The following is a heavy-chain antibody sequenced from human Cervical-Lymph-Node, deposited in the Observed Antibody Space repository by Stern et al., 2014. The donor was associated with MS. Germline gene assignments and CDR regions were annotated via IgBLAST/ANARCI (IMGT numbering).Heavy chain of an antibody. CDR3: ARVRDGYNYRPYFDY. CDR2: ISNDGSNK. Sequence: QVQLVESGGGVVQPGRSLRLSCAASGFTFSSYTMHWVRQAPGKGLEWVAVISNDGSNKYYADSVKGRFTISRDNSKNTLYLQMNSLRAEDTAVYYCARVRDGYNYRPYFDYWGQGTLVTVSS. D-gene: IGHD5-24*01. V-gene: IGHV3-30-3*01. J-gene: IGHJ4*02. CDR1: GFTFSSYT.